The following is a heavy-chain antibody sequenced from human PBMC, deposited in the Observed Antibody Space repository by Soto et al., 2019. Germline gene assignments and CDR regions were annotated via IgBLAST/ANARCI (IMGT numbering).Heavy chain of an antibody. J-gene: IGHJ5*02. CDR3: VRTDTGYSSSWYWFDP. CDR2: IYYSGST. Sequence: QVQLQDSGPGLVKPSETLSLTCTVSGGSISSYYWSWIRQPPGKGLEWIGYIYYSGSTNYTPSLKSRVTISVDTSKNQFSRKLSSVTAADTAVYYCVRTDTGYSSSWYWFDPWGQGTLVTVSS. D-gene: IGHD6-13*01. CDR1: GGSISSYY. V-gene: IGHV4-59*01.